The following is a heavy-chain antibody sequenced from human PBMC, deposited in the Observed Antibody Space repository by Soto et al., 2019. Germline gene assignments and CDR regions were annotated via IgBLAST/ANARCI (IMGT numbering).Heavy chain of an antibody. Sequence: SETLSLTYTVSGGSISSYYWSWFRQPPGKGLEWMGYIYYSGSTNYNPSLKSRVTISVDTSKNQFSLKLSSVTAADTAVYSCARLLPHLHTYYCCSYVWVWAKVT. CDR1: GGSISSYY. CDR3: ARLLPHLHTYYCCSYVWV. J-gene: IGHJ6*03. CDR2: IYYSGST. V-gene: IGHV4-59*08.